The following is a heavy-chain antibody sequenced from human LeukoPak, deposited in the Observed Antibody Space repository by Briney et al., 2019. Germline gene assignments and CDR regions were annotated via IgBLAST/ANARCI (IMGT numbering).Heavy chain of an antibody. CDR2: ISGSDST. CDR3: AKGVRFLDWWILDY. V-gene: IGHV3-23*01. J-gene: IGHJ4*02. D-gene: IGHD3-9*01. Sequence: PGGSLRLSCAASGFTFSSYAMSRVRQAPGKGLEWVSAISGSDSTYYADSVKGRFTISRDNSKNTLYLQMNSLRAEDTAIYYCAKGVRFLDWWILDYWGQGSLVTVSS. CDR1: GFTFSSYA.